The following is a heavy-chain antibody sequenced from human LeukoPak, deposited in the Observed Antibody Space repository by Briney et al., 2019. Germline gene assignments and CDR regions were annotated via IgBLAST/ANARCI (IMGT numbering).Heavy chain of an antibody. J-gene: IGHJ3*02. CDR2: IYHSGST. Sequence: SETLSLTCAVSGYSISSGYYWGWIRQPPGKGLEWIGSIYHSGSTYYNPSLKSRVTISVGTSKNQFSLKLSSVTAADTAVYYCARPNYDILNGYHKGAFDIWGQGTMVTVSS. CDR3: ARPNYDILNGYHKGAFDI. D-gene: IGHD3-9*01. V-gene: IGHV4-38-2*01. CDR1: GYSISSGYY.